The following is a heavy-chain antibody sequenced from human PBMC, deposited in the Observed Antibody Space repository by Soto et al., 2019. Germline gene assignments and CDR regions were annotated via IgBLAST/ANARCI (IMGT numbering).Heavy chain of an antibody. V-gene: IGHV1-69*13. CDR1: GDMFDTYT. CDR2: IIPRSAKS. Sequence: ASVKVSCKASGDMFDTYTITWMRQAPGRGLEWVRGIIPRSAKSNYAQKFEGRVTITADESTSTAYMELSSLRSDDTAVYYCARGRIIVAGGFDPWGQGTLVTVSS. J-gene: IGHJ5*02. D-gene: IGHD6-19*01. CDR3: ARGRIIVAGGFDP.